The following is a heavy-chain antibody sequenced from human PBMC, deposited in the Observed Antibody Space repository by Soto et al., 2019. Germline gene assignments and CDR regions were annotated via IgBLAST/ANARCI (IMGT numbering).Heavy chain of an antibody. Sequence: SETLSLTCTVSGGSISSGGYYWSWIRQHPGKGLEWIGYIYYSGSTYYNPSLKSRDTISVDTSKNQFSLNLSSVTAADTAVYYCARHVVATMAFFDYWGPGNPVTVSS. V-gene: IGHV4-39*01. CDR3: ARHVVATMAFFDY. CDR1: GGSISSGGYY. CDR2: IYYSGST. D-gene: IGHD5-12*01. J-gene: IGHJ4*02.